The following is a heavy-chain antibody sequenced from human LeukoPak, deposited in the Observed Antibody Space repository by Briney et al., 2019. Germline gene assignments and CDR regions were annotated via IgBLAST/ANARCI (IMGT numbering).Heavy chain of an antibody. CDR2: ISWNSGSI. CDR1: GFTFDDYA. V-gene: IGHV3-9*01. D-gene: IGHD2-2*01. CDR3: AKDYCSSTSCYGGHFDY. Sequence: PGRSLRLSCAASGFTFDDYAMHWVRQAPGKGLEWVSGISWNSGSIGYADSVKGRFTISRDNAKNSLYLQMNSLRAEDTVLYYCAKDYCSSTSCYGGHFDYWGQGTLVTVSS. J-gene: IGHJ4*02.